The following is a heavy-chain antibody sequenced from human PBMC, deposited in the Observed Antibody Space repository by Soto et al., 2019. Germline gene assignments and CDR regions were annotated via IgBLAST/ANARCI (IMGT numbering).Heavy chain of an antibody. Sequence: GESLKISCKGSGYSFTSYWIGWVRQMPGKGLEWMGIIYPGDSDTRYSPSFQGQVTISADKSISTAYLQWSSLKASDTAMYYCARQAPTPYDSSGYGYYYGMDVWGQGTTVTVSS. D-gene: IGHD3-22*01. CDR2: IYPGDSDT. CDR1: GYSFTSYW. CDR3: ARQAPTPYDSSGYGYYYGMDV. V-gene: IGHV5-51*01. J-gene: IGHJ6*02.